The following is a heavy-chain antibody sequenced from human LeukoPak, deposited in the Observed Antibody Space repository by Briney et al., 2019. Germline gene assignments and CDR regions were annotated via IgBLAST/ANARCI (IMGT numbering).Heavy chain of an antibody. CDR3: ARVEEGYGSGRRGNFYYYYMDV. CDR1: GGSISSYY. CDR2: IYYSGST. V-gene: IGHV4-59*01. D-gene: IGHD3-10*01. J-gene: IGHJ6*03. Sequence: SETLSLTCTVSGGSISSYYWSWIRQPPGKGLEWSGNIYYSGSTNYNPSLKSRVTISVDTSKNQFSLKLSSVTTADTAVYYCARVEEGYGSGRRGNFYYYYMDVWGKGTTVTISS.